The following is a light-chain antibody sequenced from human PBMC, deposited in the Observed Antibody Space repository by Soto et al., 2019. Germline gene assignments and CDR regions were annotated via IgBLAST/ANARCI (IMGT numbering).Light chain of an antibody. CDR2: EVT. CDR3: WSYAGSSTFFYV. J-gene: IGLJ1*01. V-gene: IGLV2-23*02. Sequence: QSALTQSASVSGSPGQSITISCTGTSSDVWSYNLVSWYQQHPGKAPKLMIYEVTKWPSGVSNRFSGSKSGNTASLTISGLQAEDEADYYCWSYAGSSTFFYVFGSGTRSPS. CDR1: SSDVWSYNL.